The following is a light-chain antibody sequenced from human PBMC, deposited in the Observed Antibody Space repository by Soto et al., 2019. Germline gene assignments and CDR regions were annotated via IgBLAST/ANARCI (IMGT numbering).Light chain of an antibody. Sequence: QSALTQPASVSGSPGQSITISCTGTTSDIGSYDLVSWYQQHPGKIPRLIIYQDIQRPSGVSARFSGSTSGNTASLTISGLQTDDEALYFCCSYAHSKYVFGTGTKVTVL. CDR1: TSDIGSYDL. CDR2: QDI. V-gene: IGLV2-23*01. CDR3: CSYAHSKYV. J-gene: IGLJ1*01.